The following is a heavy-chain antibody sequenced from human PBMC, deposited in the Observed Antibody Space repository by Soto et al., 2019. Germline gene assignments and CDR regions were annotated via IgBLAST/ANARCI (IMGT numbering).Heavy chain of an antibody. V-gene: IGHV1-8*01. D-gene: IGHD3-10*01. CDR1: GYTFTSYD. CDR3: AAPVGRSGSYYSRYYYYMDV. J-gene: IGHJ6*03. Sequence: ASVKVSCKASGYTFTSYDINWVRQATGQGLEWMGWMNPNSGNTGYAQKFQGRVTMTRNTSISTAYMELSSLRSEDTAVYYCAAPVGRSGSYYSRYYYYMDVWGKGTTVTVSS. CDR2: MNPNSGNT.